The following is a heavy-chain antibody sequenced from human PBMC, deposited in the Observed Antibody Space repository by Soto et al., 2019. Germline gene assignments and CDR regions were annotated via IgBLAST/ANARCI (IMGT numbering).Heavy chain of an antibody. CDR2: INPSGGST. Sequence: QVQLVQSGAEVKKPGASVKVSCKASGYTFTSYYMHWVRQAPGQGLEWMGIINPSGGSTSYAQKFQCRVTMTRDTSTSTVYMELSSLRSEDTAVYYCARVFGTVSGGLGPYYFDYWGQGNLVTVSS. CDR1: GYTFTSYY. CDR3: ARVFGTVSGGLGPYYFDY. J-gene: IGHJ4*02. D-gene: IGHD2-8*02. V-gene: IGHV1-46*01.